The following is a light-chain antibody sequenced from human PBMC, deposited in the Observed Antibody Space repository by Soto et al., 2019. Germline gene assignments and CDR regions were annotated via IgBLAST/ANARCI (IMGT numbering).Light chain of an antibody. CDR3: QHSYSSPPWT. Sequence: DIQMTQSPSSLSASVGDRVTISCRASQSISTYLNWYQQKPGTAPRLLIYRASTVKTGVPPRFSGSGSGRDFTLTISSLRPDDIATYFCQHSYSSPPWTFGLGTKVEVK. J-gene: IGKJ1*01. CDR2: RAS. V-gene: IGKV1-39*01. CDR1: QSISTY.